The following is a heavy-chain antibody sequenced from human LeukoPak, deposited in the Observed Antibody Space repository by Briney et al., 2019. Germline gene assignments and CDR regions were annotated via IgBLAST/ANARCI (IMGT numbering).Heavy chain of an antibody. CDR1: GFTFSSYS. Sequence: GGSLRHSCAASGFTFSSYSMNWVRQAPGKGLEWVSVIYSGSGSRTYYTDSVKGRFTISRDNSKNTVYLQMNSLRAEDTAVYYCARHDWCDPWSQGTRVTVSS. J-gene: IGHJ5*02. CDR3: ARHDWCDP. CDR2: IYSGSGSRT. V-gene: IGHV3-66*04.